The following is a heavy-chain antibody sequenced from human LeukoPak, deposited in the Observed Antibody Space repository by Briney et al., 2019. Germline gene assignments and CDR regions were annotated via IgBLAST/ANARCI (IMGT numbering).Heavy chain of an antibody. J-gene: IGHJ6*03. CDR1: GGSFSTYY. Sequence: SETLSLTCTVSGGSFSTYYWSWIRQPAGKGLEWIGHIYTSGTTNYNPSLKSRVTMSIDTSKNQFSLKLSSVTAADTAVYYCASQSPGYSSGWSDYYMDVWGKGTTVTVSS. D-gene: IGHD6-19*01. V-gene: IGHV4-4*07. CDR3: ASQSPGYSSGWSDYYMDV. CDR2: IYTSGTT.